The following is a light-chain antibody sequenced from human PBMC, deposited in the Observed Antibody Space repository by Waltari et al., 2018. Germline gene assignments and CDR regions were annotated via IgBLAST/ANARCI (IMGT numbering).Light chain of an antibody. CDR2: GVS. CDR3: CSYTTSSTLL. J-gene: IGLJ2*01. V-gene: IGLV2-14*01. Sequence: QSAPTQPPSVSGSPGQSVTISCTGTSSDVGGYNYVSWYQQHPGKAPQLMIYGVSNRPSGVSDRFSGSKSGNTASLTISGLQAEDEADYYCCSYTTSSTLLFGGGTRLTVL. CDR1: SSDVGGYNY.